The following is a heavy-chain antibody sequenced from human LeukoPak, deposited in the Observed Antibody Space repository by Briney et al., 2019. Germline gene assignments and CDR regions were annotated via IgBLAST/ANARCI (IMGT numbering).Heavy chain of an antibody. D-gene: IGHD3-22*01. J-gene: IGHJ6*03. CDR3: ARVSNYYDSSGYEDYYYYMDV. V-gene: IGHV4-34*01. CDR2: INHSGST. CDR1: GGSFSGYY. Sequence: SETLSLTCAVYGGSFSGYYWSWIRQPPGKGLEWIGEINHSGSTNYNPSLKSRVTISVDTSKNQFSLKLSSVTAADTAVYYCARVSNYYDSSGYEDYYYYMDVWGKGTTVTVSS.